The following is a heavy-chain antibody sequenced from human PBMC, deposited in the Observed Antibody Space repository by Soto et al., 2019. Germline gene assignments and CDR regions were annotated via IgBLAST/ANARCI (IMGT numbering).Heavy chain of an antibody. J-gene: IGHJ4*02. Sequence: QVQLVESGGGVVQPGRSLRLSCAASGISFSSYAMHWVRQAPGKGLEWVAVISNEGSNEHYADSLKGRFSISRDNSKNTLYLQMSSLRPEDTAVYYCAREYSLAVLAPGYWGQGTLVTVSS. CDR1: GISFSSYA. D-gene: IGHD5-18*01. CDR2: ISNEGSNE. V-gene: IGHV3-30-3*01. CDR3: AREYSLAVLAPGY.